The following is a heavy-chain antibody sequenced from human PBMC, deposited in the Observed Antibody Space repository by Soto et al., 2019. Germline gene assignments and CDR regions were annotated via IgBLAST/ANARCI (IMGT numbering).Heavy chain of an antibody. J-gene: IGHJ4*02. Sequence: SETLSLTCTVSGGSISSSSYYWGWIRQPPGKGLEWIGSIYYSGSTYYNPSLKSRITISVDTSKNQFSLKLSSVTAADTAVYYCAPLPGYYDSEGFDYWGQGTLVTVSS. V-gene: IGHV4-39*01. D-gene: IGHD3-22*01. CDR2: IYYSGST. CDR3: APLPGYYDSEGFDY. CDR1: GGSISSSSYY.